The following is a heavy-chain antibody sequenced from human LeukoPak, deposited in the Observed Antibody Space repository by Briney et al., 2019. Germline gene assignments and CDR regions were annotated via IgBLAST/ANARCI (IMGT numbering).Heavy chain of an antibody. V-gene: IGHV3-23*01. CDR3: AKRITIFGSYYYGMDV. CDR2: ISGSGGST. CDR1: GFTFRSYA. Sequence: GGSLRLSCAASGFTFRSYAMSWVRQAPGKGLEWVSPISGSGGSTYYADSVRGRFTISRDNSKNTLYLQTNSLRVEDTAVYYCAKRITIFGSYYYGMDVWGQGSTVTVSS. J-gene: IGHJ6*02. D-gene: IGHD3-3*01.